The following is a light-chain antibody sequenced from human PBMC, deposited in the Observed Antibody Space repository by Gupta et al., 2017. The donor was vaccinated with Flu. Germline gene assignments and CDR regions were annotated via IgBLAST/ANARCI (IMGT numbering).Light chain of an antibody. V-gene: IGKV3-15*01. J-gene: IGKJ1*01. CDR3: QRDNDWPRT. CDR2: GAS. Sequence: EVVMTQSPATLSVSPGEGATLSCRASHNVNNYLAWYQQRPGQAPRLLIFGASIGATGTPARFSGSGSGTEFTLTISSLQSEDFAVYYCQRDNDWPRTFGQGTKVEI. CDR1: HNVNNY.